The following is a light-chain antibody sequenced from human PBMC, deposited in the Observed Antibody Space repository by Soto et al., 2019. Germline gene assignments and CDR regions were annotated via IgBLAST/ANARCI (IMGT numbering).Light chain of an antibody. Sequence: QSALTQPASVSGSPGQSITISCTGTSSDVWSYNLVSWYQQHPGKAPKLLIYEVSKRPSAVSNRFSGSKSGNTASLPISGLQAEAEADYYCCSYAGSSTSYVFGTGTKLTL. CDR1: SSDVWSYNL. CDR3: CSYAGSSTSYV. V-gene: IGLV2-23*02. CDR2: EVS. J-gene: IGLJ1*01.